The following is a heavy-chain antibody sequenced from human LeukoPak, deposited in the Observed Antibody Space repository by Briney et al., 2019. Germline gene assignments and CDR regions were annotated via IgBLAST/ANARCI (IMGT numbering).Heavy chain of an antibody. V-gene: IGHV3-11*04. CDR1: GVTFSDHY. D-gene: IGHD3-9*01. CDR3: ARDRADILTGYYKRGGFDY. J-gene: IGHJ4*02. Sequence: GGSLRLSCAAPGVTFSDHYMNWVRQAPGKGLEWVSYISSSGSTIYYADSVKGRFTISRDNAKNSLYLQMNSLRAEDTAVYYCARDRADILTGYYKRGGFDYWGQGTLVTVSS. CDR2: ISSSGSTI.